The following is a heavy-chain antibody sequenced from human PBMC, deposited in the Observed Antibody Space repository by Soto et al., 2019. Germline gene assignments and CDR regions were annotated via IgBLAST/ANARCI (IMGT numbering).Heavy chain of an antibody. D-gene: IGHD2-2*01. CDR2: INPQTGGT. J-gene: IGHJ6*02. Sequence: QVQLVQSGAEVKTPGASVRVSCKASGYTFTGYYIHWVREAPGQGLEWMGWINPQTGGTSYAQKFQGRVTLSRDTSINTAYLDLTRVRFDDAAVYFCARERYQVISDGMDVWGQGTTVNVSS. CDR1: GYTFTGYY. CDR3: ARERYQVISDGMDV. V-gene: IGHV1-2*02.